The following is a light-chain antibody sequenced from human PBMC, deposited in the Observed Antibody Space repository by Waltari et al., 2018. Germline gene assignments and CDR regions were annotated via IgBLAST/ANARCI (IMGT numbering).Light chain of an antibody. J-gene: IGKJ1*01. Sequence: EIVFTQSPGSLSSSPGERVTLSCRASQSVSRALAWYQQKPGQPPRLLIFGASNRATGIPDRFSGSGSGTDFSLTISRLEPEDFAVYYCQHYVRLPATFGQGTKVEIK. V-gene: IGKV3-20*01. CDR2: GAS. CDR3: QHYVRLPAT. CDR1: QSVSRA.